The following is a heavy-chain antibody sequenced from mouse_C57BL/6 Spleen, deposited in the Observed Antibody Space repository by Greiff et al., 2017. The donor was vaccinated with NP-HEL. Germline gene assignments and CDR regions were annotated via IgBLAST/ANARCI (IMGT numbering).Heavy chain of an antibody. D-gene: IGHD4-1*01. CDR1: GYSITSGYY. CDR2: ISYDGSN. CDR3: ARDLGQGFAY. J-gene: IGHJ3*01. Sequence: EVQLQQSGPGLVKPSQSLSLTCSVTGYSITSGYYWNWNRQFPGNKMEWMGYISYDGSNNYNPTLKNRISITRDTSKNQFFLKLNSVTTEDTATYYWARDLGQGFAYWGQGTLVTVSA. V-gene: IGHV3-6*01.